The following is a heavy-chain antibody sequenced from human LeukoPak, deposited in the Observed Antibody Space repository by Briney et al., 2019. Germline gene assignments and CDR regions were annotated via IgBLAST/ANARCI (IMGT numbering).Heavy chain of an antibody. CDR3: ARAGAIFDY. CDR2: INHSGST. Sequence: NPSETLSLTCAVYGGSFSGYYWSWIRQPPGKGLEWIGEINHSGSTNYNPSLKSRVTISVDTSKNQFSLKLSSVSAADTAVYYCARAGAIFDYWGQGTLVTVSS. J-gene: IGHJ4*02. CDR1: GGSFSGYY. V-gene: IGHV4-34*01. D-gene: IGHD1-26*01.